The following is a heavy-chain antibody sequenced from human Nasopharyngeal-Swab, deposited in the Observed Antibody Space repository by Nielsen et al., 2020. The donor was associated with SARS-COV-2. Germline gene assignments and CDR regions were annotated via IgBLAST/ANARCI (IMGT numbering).Heavy chain of an antibody. Sequence: GESLKISCAASGLTFSSYAMSWVRQAPGEGLEWVSGINSGGTTTFYADIVKGRFTISRDNSKNTLYLQLNSLKVEDTAVYYCASYGAGSYYSTGVCYWGQGTRVIVSS. V-gene: IGHV3-23*01. CDR1: GLTFSSYA. CDR2: INSGGTTT. D-gene: IGHD3-10*01. CDR3: ASYGAGSYYSTGVCY. J-gene: IGHJ4*02.